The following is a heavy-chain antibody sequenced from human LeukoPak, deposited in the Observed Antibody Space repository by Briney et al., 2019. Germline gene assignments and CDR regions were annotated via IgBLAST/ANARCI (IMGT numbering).Heavy chain of an antibody. CDR3: AKDSLVGVPAATFDY. V-gene: IGHV3-23*01. Sequence: GGSLRLSCAASGFTFTKYAMSWVRQAPGKGLGWLSAISSSGDTYYADSVRGRFTISRDNSKNTLYLQMNSLRAEDTAVYYCAKDSLVGVPAATFDYWGQGTLVTVSS. D-gene: IGHD2-2*01. J-gene: IGHJ4*02. CDR2: ISSSGDT. CDR1: GFTFTKYA.